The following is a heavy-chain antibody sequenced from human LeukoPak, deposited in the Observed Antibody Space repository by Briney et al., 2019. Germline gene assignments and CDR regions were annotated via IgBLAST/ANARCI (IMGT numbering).Heavy chain of an antibody. CDR2: MNPNSGDS. Sequence: GASVKVSCKASGYTFGNYDINWVRQAPGQGLEWMGRMNPNSGDSGYAQKSQGRVTMTRDTSISTAYMELSGLRSEDTAVYYCARGHKDCSRISCFTIYYYHGMDIWGQGTTVAVSS. CDR3: ARGHKDCSRISCFTIYYYHGMDI. V-gene: IGHV1-8*01. J-gene: IGHJ6*02. CDR1: GYTFGNYD. D-gene: IGHD2-2*02.